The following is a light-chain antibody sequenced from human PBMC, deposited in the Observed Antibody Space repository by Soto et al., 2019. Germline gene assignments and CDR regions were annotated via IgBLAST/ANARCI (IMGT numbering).Light chain of an antibody. J-gene: IGLJ3*02. CDR1: SSDVGGYNY. Sequence: VLTQSASVSGSPGQSITISCTGTSSDVGGYNYVSWYQQLPGKAPKLMIYDVSNRPSGVSNRFSGSKSGNTASLMISGLQAEDEADYYCSSYTSSSTVVFGGGTKLTVL. CDR3: SSYTSSSTVV. V-gene: IGLV2-14*01. CDR2: DVS.